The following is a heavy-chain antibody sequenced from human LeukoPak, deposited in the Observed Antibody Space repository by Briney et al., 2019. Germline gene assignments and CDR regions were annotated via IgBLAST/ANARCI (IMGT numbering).Heavy chain of an antibody. CDR1: GFTFDDYA. J-gene: IGHJ4*02. CDR3: AKDISLTLVTHGFGY. Sequence: PGGXLRLSCAASGFTFDDYAMHWVRQAPGKGLEWVSLISWDGGSTYYADSVKGRFTISRDNSKNSLYLQMNSLRAEDTALYYCAKDISLTLVTHGFGYWGQGTLVTVSS. D-gene: IGHD4-23*01. V-gene: IGHV3-43D*03. CDR2: ISWDGGST.